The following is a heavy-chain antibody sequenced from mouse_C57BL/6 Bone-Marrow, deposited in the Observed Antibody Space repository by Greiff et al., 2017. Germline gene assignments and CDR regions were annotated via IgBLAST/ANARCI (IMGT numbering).Heavy chain of an antibody. Sequence: QVHVKQSGAELAKPGVSVKLSCKASGYTFTSYWMHWVKQRPGQGLEWIGYINPSSGYTKYNQKFKDKATLTADKSSSTAYMQRSSLTYDDSAVYHCTRRAGDYWGQGTTLTVSS. CDR3: TRRAGDY. D-gene: IGHD3-3*01. CDR1: GYTFTSYW. CDR2: INPSSGYT. J-gene: IGHJ2*01. V-gene: IGHV1-7*01.